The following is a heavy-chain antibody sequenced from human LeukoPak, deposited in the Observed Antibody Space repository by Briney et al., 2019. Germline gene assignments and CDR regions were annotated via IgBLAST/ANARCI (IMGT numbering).Heavy chain of an antibody. CDR3: AKSDDYNDRYYFVS. D-gene: IGHD3-16*01. V-gene: IGHV3-23*01. CDR1: GFTFSAYA. J-gene: IGHJ4*02. CDR2: ISGRGDNT. Sequence: PGGSLRLSCAASGFTFSAYAMSWVRQAPGKGLEWVSGISGRGDNTYYVDSAKGRFTISRDNSKNTLFLQMNSLRAEDAALYYCAKSDDYNDRYYFVSWGQGTLVTVSS.